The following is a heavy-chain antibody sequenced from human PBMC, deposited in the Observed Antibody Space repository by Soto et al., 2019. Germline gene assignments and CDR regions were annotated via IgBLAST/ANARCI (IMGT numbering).Heavy chain of an antibody. CDR2: INNDGSGT. CDR1: GFSFSDCW. J-gene: IGHJ4*02. CDR3: TTVFDF. V-gene: IGHV3-74*01. Sequence: GGSLRLSCAASGFSFSDCWMHWVRQVPGEGLVWVARINNDGSGTSYADSVKGRFTVSRDNARNAVHLQMNSLRAEDTAVYYCTTVFDFWGQGT.